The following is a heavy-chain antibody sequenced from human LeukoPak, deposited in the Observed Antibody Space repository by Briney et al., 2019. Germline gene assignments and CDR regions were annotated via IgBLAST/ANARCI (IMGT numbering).Heavy chain of an antibody. CDR1: GFPFSSYA. Sequence: GGALKISFAASGFPFSSYAMDWGRPAPGKGVEGGGVITYDGRNKYYADSVKGRFTISRDNSKNTLYLQMNSLRAEDTAVYYCARDVGYCSGGSCSAFDYWGQGTLVTVSS. CDR2: ITYDGRNK. V-gene: IGHV3-30*04. CDR3: ARDVGYCSGGSCSAFDY. J-gene: IGHJ4*02. D-gene: IGHD2-15*01.